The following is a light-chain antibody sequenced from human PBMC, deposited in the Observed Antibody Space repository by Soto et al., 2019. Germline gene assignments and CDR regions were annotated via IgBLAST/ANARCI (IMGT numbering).Light chain of an antibody. V-gene: IGLV1-44*01. J-gene: IGLJ3*02. CDR2: TNY. CDR1: RSNIGSNT. CDR3: AAWDDTLNGVV. Sequence: QLVLTQPPSASGTPGLGVTISCSGSRSNIGSNTVNWYQHLPGTAPKLLIFTNYQRPSGVPDRFSVFKSDTSASLAISGLQSEDEDVYYCAAWDDTLNGVVFGGGTKLTVL.